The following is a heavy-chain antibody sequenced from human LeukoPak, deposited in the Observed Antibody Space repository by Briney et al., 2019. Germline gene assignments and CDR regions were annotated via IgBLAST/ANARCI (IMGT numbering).Heavy chain of an antibody. CDR1: GFIFSNYG. CDR3: AKDYSRSDDSGTEKDLPFDY. D-gene: IGHD3-10*01. Sequence: PGGSLRLSCAASGFIFSNYGVSWVRQAPGKGLEWISAITGSGDRTSYADSVKGRFTISRDNSKNTLYVQMNSLRAEDTAVYYCAKDYSRSDDSGTEKDLPFDYWGQGTLVTVSS. J-gene: IGHJ4*02. CDR2: ITGSGDRT. V-gene: IGHV3-23*01.